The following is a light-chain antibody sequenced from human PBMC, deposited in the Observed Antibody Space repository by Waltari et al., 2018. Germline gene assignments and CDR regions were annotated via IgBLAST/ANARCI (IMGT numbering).Light chain of an antibody. CDR3: QVWDSSSDHYVV. V-gene: IGLV3-21*04. CDR2: YDS. Sequence: SYVLTQLPSVSVAPAKTARLTCGGTNLGSKSVHWSQQKPGQAPVLVIYYDSDRPSGIPERFSGSNSGNTATLTISRVEAGDEADYYCQVWDSSSDHYVVFGGGTKLTVL. J-gene: IGLJ2*01. CDR1: NLGSKS.